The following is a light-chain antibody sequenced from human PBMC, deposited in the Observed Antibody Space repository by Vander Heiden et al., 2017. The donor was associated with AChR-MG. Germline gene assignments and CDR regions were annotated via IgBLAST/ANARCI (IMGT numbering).Light chain of an antibody. CDR2: DAS. Sequence: DIQMTQSPSSLSASVGDRVTITCQASQDISNYLNWYQQKPGKAPNLLLYDASHLETGVPSRFSGSRSETDFTFTISSLQPEDIATYYCQQYDNFPYTFAQGTKLEIK. CDR1: QDISNY. J-gene: IGKJ2*01. V-gene: IGKV1-33*01. CDR3: QQYDNFPYT.